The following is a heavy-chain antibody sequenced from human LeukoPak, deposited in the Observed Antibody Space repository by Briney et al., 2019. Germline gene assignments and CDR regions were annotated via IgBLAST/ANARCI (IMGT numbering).Heavy chain of an antibody. V-gene: IGHV3-74*01. CDR2: IDSDGSNT. CDR3: ARGLHGPDY. Sequence: TGGSLRLSCAASGFTFSSYWMEWVRQAPGKGLVWVSLIDSDGSNTNYADSVKGRFTVSRDNAKNTLYLQMSSLRAEDTAVYYCARGLHGPDYWGQGTLVTVSS. J-gene: IGHJ4*02. CDR1: GFTFSSYW. D-gene: IGHD5/OR15-5a*01.